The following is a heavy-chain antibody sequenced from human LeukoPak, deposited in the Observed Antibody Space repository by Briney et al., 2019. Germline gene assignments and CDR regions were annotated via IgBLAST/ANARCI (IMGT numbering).Heavy chain of an antibody. CDR3: ARFFRSFSTVTVPDY. J-gene: IGHJ4*02. CDR2: IYYSGST. CDR1: GGSVSSSSHY. D-gene: IGHD4-17*01. Sequence: SETLSLTCTVSGGSVSSSSHYWGWIRQPPGKGLEWSGSIYYSGSTYYNPSLKSRVTLSVDTSKNQLSLKVSSVTVADTAVYFCARFFRSFSTVTVPDYWGQGTLVTVSS. V-gene: IGHV4-39*01.